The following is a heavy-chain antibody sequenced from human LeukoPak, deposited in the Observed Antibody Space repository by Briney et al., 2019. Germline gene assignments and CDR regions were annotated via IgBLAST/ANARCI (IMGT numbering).Heavy chain of an antibody. CDR1: GFTFSSYA. D-gene: IGHD6-19*01. J-gene: IGHJ5*02. Sequence: GGSLRLSCAASGFTFSSYAMSWVCQAPGKGLEWVSAISGSGGSTYYADSVKGRLTISRDNSKNTLYLQMNSLRAEDTAVYYCAKSYSSGWFMGDNWFDPWGQGTLVTVSS. CDR3: AKSYSSGWFMGDNWFDP. V-gene: IGHV3-23*01. CDR2: ISGSGGST.